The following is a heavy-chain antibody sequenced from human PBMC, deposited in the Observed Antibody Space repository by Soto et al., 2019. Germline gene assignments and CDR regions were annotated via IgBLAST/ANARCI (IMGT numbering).Heavy chain of an antibody. CDR1: GGTFSSYS. D-gene: IGHD3-10*01. CDR3: AREGVYGSGSSNH. CDR2: IIPIFGTP. Sequence: QVQLVQSGAEVKNPGSSVKVSCKASGGTFSSYSVSWVRQAPGQGLEWMGGIIPIFGTPNYAQKFQGRVTITAEESTSTAYMELSSLRSEDTAVFYCAREGVYGSGSSNHWGQGTPVTVSS. J-gene: IGHJ5*02. V-gene: IGHV1-69*12.